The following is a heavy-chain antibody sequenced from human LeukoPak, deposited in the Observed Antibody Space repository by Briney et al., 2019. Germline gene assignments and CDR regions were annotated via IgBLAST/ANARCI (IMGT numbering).Heavy chain of an antibody. D-gene: IGHD3-10*01. CDR1: GFTFSSYG. J-gene: IGHJ3*02. CDR2: IRYDGSNK. Sequence: TGGSLRLSCAASGFTFSSYGMHWVRQAPGKGLEWVAFIRYDGSNKYYADSVKGRFTISRDNSKNTLYLQMNSLRAEDTAVYYCVKVSDYYGSGSYYIPSPGAFDIWGQGTMVTVSS. CDR3: VKVSDYYGSGSYYIPSPGAFDI. V-gene: IGHV3-30*02.